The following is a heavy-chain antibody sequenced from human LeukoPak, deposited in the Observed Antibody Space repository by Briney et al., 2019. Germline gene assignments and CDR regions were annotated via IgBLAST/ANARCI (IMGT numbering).Heavy chain of an antibody. D-gene: IGHD1-26*01. CDR3: ARSLVVGATYPYH. V-gene: IGHV4-59*12. Sequence: PSETLSLTCTVAYDSISSYYWSWIRQPPGKGLEWIGSIYYSGSTYYNPSLKSRVTISVDTSKNQFSLKLSSVTAADTAVYYCARSLVVGATYPYHWGQGTLVTVSS. J-gene: IGHJ5*02. CDR2: IYYSGST. CDR1: YDSISSYY.